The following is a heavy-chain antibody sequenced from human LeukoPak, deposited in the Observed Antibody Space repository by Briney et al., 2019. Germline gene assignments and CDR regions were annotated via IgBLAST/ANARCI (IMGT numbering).Heavy chain of an antibody. CDR1: GFTFSSYW. J-gene: IGHJ3*02. D-gene: IGHD5-18*01. V-gene: IGHV3-7*01. CDR2: IKQDGSEK. Sequence: PGGSLRLSCAASGFTFSSYWMSWVRQAPGKGLEWVANIKQDGSEKYYVDSVKGRFTISRDNAKNSLYLQMNSLRAEDTAVYYCAREKFGSYGSDAFDIWGQGTMVTVSS. CDR3: AREKFGSYGSDAFDI.